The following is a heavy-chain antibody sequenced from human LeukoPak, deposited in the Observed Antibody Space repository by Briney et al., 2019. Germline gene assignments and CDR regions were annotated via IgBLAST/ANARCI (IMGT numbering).Heavy chain of an antibody. CDR1: GFIFNNYA. Sequence: PGGSLRLSCAGSGFIFNNYAMHWVRQPPGKGLEWVSGTSWNSGSIDYADSVKGRFTISRDNAKNSLYLQMNSLRAEDTAVYYCARIPSLYCSSTSCYFRGYYYYGMDVWGRGTTVTVSS. D-gene: IGHD2-2*01. CDR2: TSWNSGSI. V-gene: IGHV3-9*01. J-gene: IGHJ6*02. CDR3: ARIPSLYCSSTSCYFRGYYYYGMDV.